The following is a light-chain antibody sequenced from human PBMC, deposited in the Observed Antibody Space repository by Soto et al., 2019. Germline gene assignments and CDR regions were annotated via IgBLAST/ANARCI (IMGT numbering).Light chain of an antibody. V-gene: IGKV1-17*01. CDR3: LQHNTYPYT. CDR2: AAS. Sequence: DIQMTQSPSSLSASVGDRVTITCRASQGISNLLGWFQHKPGKAPKRLIYAASSLQGGVPSRFSGSGSGTEFTLTITGLQPEDFADYYCLQHNTYPYTFGQGSKLEIK. J-gene: IGKJ2*01. CDR1: QGISNL.